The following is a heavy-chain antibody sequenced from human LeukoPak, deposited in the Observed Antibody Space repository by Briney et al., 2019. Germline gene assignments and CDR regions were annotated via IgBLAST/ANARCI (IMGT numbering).Heavy chain of an antibody. CDR3: ARGDLLLDY. CDR1: GGSISSYY. J-gene: IGHJ4*02. CDR2: IYYSGST. D-gene: IGHD2-15*01. Sequence: PSETLSLTCTVSGGSISSYYWSWIRQPPGKGLEWIGYIYYSGSTNYNPSLKSRVTISVDTSKNQFSLKLSSVTAADTAVYYCARGDLLLDYWGQGALVTVSS. V-gene: IGHV4-59*01.